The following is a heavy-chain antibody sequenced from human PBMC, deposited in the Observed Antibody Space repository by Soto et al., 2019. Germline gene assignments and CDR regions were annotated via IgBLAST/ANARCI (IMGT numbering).Heavy chain of an antibody. J-gene: IGHJ5*02. V-gene: IGHV2-26*01. Sequence: QVTLKESGPVLVKPTETLTLRCTVSGLSITDSEMGVSWIRQPPGQPLEWLAHIDSSGEKSYRTFLKSRLAISKDTSKSQIVLTMTNMDPADTATFYCARRHLAVAVRPLFDPWGQGISVTVSS. CDR1: GLSITDSEMG. D-gene: IGHD6-19*01. CDR2: IDSSGEK. CDR3: ARRHLAVAVRPLFDP.